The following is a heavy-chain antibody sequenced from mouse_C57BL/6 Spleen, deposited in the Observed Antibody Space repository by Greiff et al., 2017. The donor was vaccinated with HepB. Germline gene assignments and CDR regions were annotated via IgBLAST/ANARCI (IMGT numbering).Heavy chain of an antibody. CDR2: INPNNGGT. J-gene: IGHJ2*01. CDR3: ARDRHYYGSSFPDY. Sequence: EVQLQQSGPELVKPGASVKISCKASGYTFTDYYMNWVKQSHGKSLEWIGDINPNNGGTSYNQKFKGKATLTVDKSSSTAYMELRSLTSEDSAVYYCARDRHYYGSSFPDYWGQGTTLTVSS. V-gene: IGHV1-26*01. CDR1: GYTFTDYY. D-gene: IGHD1-1*01.